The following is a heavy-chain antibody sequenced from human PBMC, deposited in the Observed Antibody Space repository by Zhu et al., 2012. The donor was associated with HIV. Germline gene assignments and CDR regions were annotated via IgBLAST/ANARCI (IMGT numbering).Heavy chain of an antibody. D-gene: IGHD6-13*01. CDR2: IYYSGST. V-gene: IGHV4-39*01. J-gene: IGHJ4*02. Sequence: QVQLQESGPGLVKPSETLSPTCTVSGGSISSSSYYWGWIRQPPGKGLEWIGSIYYSGSTYYNPSLKSRVTISVDTSKNQFSLKLSSVTAADTAVYYCARHRGAAAGFYWGQGTLVTVSS. CDR1: GGSISSSSYY. CDR3: ARHRGAAAGFY.